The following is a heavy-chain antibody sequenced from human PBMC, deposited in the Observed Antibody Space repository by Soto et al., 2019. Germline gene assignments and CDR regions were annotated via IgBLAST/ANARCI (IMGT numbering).Heavy chain of an antibody. D-gene: IGHD1-26*01. CDR2: ISDDGDKR. J-gene: IGHJ4*02. CDR3: AKARVRIVGANSFDY. Sequence: GSLRLSCVGSGFTFSNYGMHWVRQPPCKGLEWVALISDDGDKRYYADSVRGRLIISRDNSKDTLYLQMNSLGPDDTAVYFCAKARVRIVGANSFDYWGQGTPVTVSS. V-gene: IGHV3-30*18. CDR1: GFTFSNYG.